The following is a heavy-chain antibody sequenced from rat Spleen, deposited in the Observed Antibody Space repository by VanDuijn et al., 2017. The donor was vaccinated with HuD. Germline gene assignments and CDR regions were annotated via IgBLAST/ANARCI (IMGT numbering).Heavy chain of an antibody. Sequence: EVQLVESGGDLVQPGRSLKLSCAASGFTFSDYAMAWVRQAPKKGLEWVALITHNGGSLYYGDSVKGRFTISRENAKNTLYLQMNILRSDDTATYYCTRGGNYDYDHWGQGLMVTVSS. D-gene: IGHD1-10*01. V-gene: IGHV5S10*01. J-gene: IGHJ2*01. CDR1: GFTFSDYA. CDR2: ITHNGGSL. CDR3: TRGGNYDYDH.